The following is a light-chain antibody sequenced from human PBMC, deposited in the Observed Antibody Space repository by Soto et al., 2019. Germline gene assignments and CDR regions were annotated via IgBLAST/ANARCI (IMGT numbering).Light chain of an antibody. J-gene: IGKJ5*01. V-gene: IGKV2-28*01. CDR3: KQPLHPPVR. Sequence: SCRCSQSLPHTTAYNYLDWYLQKPGQSPQLLIYLSSYRASGVPDRFSVSKSDTAYKLRLRRRQAEDAGLYYCKQPLHPPVRFAQGTRLEIK. CDR2: LSS. CDR1: QSLPHTTAYNY.